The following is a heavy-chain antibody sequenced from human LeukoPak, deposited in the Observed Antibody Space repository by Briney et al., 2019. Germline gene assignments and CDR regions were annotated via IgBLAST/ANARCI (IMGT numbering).Heavy chain of an antibody. CDR3: ARGRTPAAATNAFDI. CDR1: GYTFTGYY. J-gene: IGHJ3*02. D-gene: IGHD2-2*01. V-gene: IGHV1-2*02. Sequence: ASVKVSCKATGYTFTGYYMHWVRQALGQGLEWMGWINPNSGGTNYAQKFQGRVTMTRDTSISTAYMELSRLRSDDTAVYYCARGRTPAAATNAFDIWGQGTMVTVSS. CDR2: INPNSGGT.